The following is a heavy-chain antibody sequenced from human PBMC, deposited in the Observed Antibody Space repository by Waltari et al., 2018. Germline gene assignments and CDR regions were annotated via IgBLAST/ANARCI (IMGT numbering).Heavy chain of an antibody. Sequence: QVQLQQWGAGLLKPSETLSLTCAVYGGSFSGYYWSWIRQPPGKGLEWIGEINHSGSTNYNPSLKSRVTISVDTSKNQFSLKLSSVTAADTAVYYCARGRKYYYDSSGYYHRFDPWGQGTLVTVSS. CDR1: GGSFSGYY. D-gene: IGHD3-22*01. J-gene: IGHJ5*02. CDR2: INHSGST. CDR3: ARGRKYYYDSSGYYHRFDP. V-gene: IGHV4-34*01.